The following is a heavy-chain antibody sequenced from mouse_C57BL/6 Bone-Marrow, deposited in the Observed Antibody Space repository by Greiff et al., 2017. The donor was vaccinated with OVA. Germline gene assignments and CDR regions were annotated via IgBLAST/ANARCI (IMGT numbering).Heavy chain of an antibody. J-gene: IGHJ2*01. D-gene: IGHD1-1*01. Sequence: DVQLQESGPELVKPGASVKMSCKASGYTFTDYNMHWVKQSHGKSLEWIGYINPNNGGTSYNQKFKGKATLTVNKSSSTAYMELRSLTSEDSAVYYCASPLLRLHYFDYWGQGTTLTVSA. CDR1: GYTFTDYN. V-gene: IGHV1-22*01. CDR2: INPNNGGT. CDR3: ASPLLRLHYFDY.